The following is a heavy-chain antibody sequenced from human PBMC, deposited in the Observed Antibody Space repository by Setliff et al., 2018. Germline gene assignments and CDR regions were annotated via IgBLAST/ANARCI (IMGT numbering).Heavy chain of an antibody. V-gene: IGHV4-59*08. D-gene: IGHD3-10*01. Sequence: PSETLSLTCIVSGDSIRSYYWSWIRQSPGKGLEWIGYIQHTGTTKYNPSLGSRISMSVDTSKKQFSLKLNSVTAADTAVYYCARHVGSRGRGYNYYYYYMDVWGKGTTVTVSS. J-gene: IGHJ6*03. CDR1: GDSIRSYY. CDR2: IQHTGTT. CDR3: ARHVGSRGRGYNYYYYYMDV.